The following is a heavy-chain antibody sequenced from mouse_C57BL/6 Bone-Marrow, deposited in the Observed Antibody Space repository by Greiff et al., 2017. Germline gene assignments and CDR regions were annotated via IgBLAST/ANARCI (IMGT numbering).Heavy chain of an antibody. J-gene: IGHJ3*01. D-gene: IGHD1-1*01. CDR3: ARERGSSLSFAY. CDR1: GYSITSGYY. Sequence: DVKLVESGPGLVKPSQSLSLTCSVTGYSITSGYYWNWIRQFPGNKLEWMGYISYDGSNNYNPSLKNRISITRDTSKNQFFLKLNSVTTEDTATYYCARERGSSLSFAYWGQGTLVTVSA. CDR2: ISYDGSN. V-gene: IGHV3-6*01.